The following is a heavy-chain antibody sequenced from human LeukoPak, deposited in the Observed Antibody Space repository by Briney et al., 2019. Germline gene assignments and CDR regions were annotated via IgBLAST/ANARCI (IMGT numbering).Heavy chain of an antibody. Sequence: GGSLRLSCAVSDFSFSLSTMSWVRQAAGKGLEWVAKMKEDGSDEKYVDSVEGRFTISRDNAKNSLYLQMNSLRHEDTAVYFCVVGGAGGGYFPNWGQGSLVIVSS. J-gene: IGHJ1*01. V-gene: IGHV3-7*01. CDR3: VVGGAGGGYFPN. CDR2: MKEDGSDE. D-gene: IGHD3-16*01. CDR1: DFSFSLST.